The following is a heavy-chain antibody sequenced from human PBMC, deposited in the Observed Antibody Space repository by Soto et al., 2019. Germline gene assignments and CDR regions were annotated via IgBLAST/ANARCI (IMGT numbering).Heavy chain of an antibody. V-gene: IGHV1-3*01. Sequence: ASVKVSCKTSGYTFTSYAMHWGRQAPGQRLEWMGWINAGNGNTKYSQKFQGRVTITRDTSASTAYMELSRLRSEDTAVYYCARHHYDFWSDRWGQGTMVTVSS. CDR2: INAGNGNT. J-gene: IGHJ4*02. D-gene: IGHD3-3*01. CDR3: ARHHYDFWSDR. CDR1: GYTFTSYA.